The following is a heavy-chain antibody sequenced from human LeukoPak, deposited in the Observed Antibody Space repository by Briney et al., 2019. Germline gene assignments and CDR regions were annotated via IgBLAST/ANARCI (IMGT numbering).Heavy chain of an antibody. Sequence: GASVKVSCKASGYTFTSYDINWVRQATGQGLEWMGWMNPSSGNTGYAQKFQGRVTMTRNTSISTAYMELSSLRSEDTAVYYCARLADKLWLVNNWFDPWGQGTLVTVSS. D-gene: IGHD6-19*01. CDR3: ARLADKLWLVNNWFDP. CDR1: GYTFTSYD. V-gene: IGHV1-8*01. J-gene: IGHJ5*02. CDR2: MNPSSGNT.